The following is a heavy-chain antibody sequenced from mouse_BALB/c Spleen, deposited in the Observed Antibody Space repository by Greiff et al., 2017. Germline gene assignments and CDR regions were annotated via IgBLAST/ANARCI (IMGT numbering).Heavy chain of an antibody. CDR2: ISSGGSYT. CDR1: GFTFSSYG. J-gene: IGHJ2*01. CDR3: ARLPYYYGSSYKGYYFDY. D-gene: IGHD1-1*01. Sequence: EVQLVESGGDLVKPGGSLKLSCAASGFTFSSYGMSWVRQTPDKRLEWVATISSGGSYTYYPDSVKGRFTISRDNAKNTLYLQMSSLKSEDTAMYYCARLPYYYGSSYKGYYFDYWGQGTTLTVSS. V-gene: IGHV5-6*01.